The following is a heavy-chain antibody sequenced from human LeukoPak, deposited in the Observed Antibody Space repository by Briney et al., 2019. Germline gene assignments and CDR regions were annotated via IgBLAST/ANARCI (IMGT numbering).Heavy chain of an antibody. Sequence: GGSLRLSCAASGFTVSSNYMSWVRQAPGKGLEWVSVIYSGGSTYYADSVKGRFTISRDNSKNTLYLQMNSLRAEDTAVYYCASSSVTGYYYYGMDVWGQGTTVTVSS. CDR2: IYSGGST. J-gene: IGHJ6*02. CDR3: ASSSVTGYYYYGMDV. CDR1: GFTVSSNY. D-gene: IGHD2-21*02. V-gene: IGHV3-66*01.